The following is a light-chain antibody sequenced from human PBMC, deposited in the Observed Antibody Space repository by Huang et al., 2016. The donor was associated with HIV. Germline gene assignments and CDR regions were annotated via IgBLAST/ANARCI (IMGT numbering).Light chain of an antibody. Sequence: DIQITQSPPTLSTSVGDGVIITCLASQNISDWLAWYQLRPGQAPKLLIYRSATLDTGVPSSFSGNGSGTGFTLSISSLQPDDFATYFCQHYRTHLYTVGQGTKQEMK. CDR3: QHYRTHLYT. CDR2: RSA. V-gene: IGKV1-5*03. CDR1: QNISDW. J-gene: IGKJ2*01.